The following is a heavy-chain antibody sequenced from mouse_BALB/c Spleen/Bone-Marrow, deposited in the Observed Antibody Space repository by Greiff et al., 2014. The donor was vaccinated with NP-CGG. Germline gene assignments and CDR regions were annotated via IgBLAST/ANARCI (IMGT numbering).Heavy chain of an antibody. CDR2: IDPANGNT. D-gene: IGHD4-1*01. CDR1: GFNIKDTY. V-gene: IGHV14-3*02. J-gene: IGHJ4*01. CDR3: ARWEYYAMDY. Sequence: VQLQQPGAELVKPGASVKLSCTASGFNIKDTYMHWVKQRPEQGLEWIGRIDPANGNTKYDPKFQGKATITADTSSNTAYLQLLLLTSEDTAVYYCARWEYYAMDYWGQGTSVTVSS.